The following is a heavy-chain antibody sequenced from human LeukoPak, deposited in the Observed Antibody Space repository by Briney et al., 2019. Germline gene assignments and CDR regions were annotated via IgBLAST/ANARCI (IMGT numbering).Heavy chain of an antibody. J-gene: IGHJ3*02. Sequence: ASVKVSCKASGYTFTSYGISWVRQAPGQGLEWMGWISAYNGNTNYAQKLQGRVTMTTDTSTSTAYMELRSLRSDDTAVYYCAAPLPATTVTPHDAFDISGQGTMVTVSS. D-gene: IGHD4-17*01. V-gene: IGHV1-18*01. CDR3: AAPLPATTVTPHDAFDI. CDR1: GYTFTSYG. CDR2: ISAYNGNT.